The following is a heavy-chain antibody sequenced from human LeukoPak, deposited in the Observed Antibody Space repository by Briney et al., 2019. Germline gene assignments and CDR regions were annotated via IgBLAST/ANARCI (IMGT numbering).Heavy chain of an antibody. CDR2: ISDTGIYI. J-gene: IGHJ6*02. D-gene: IGHD5/OR15-5a*01. CDR3: AKESVYYGMDV. CDR1: GFTFSSYS. Sequence: GGSLRLSCAASGFTFSSYSMNWVRQAPGKGLEWVSSISDTGIYIYYADSVKGRFTISRDNSKNSLYLQMNSLRTEDTALYYCAKESVYYGMDVWGQGTTVTVSS. V-gene: IGHV3-21*04.